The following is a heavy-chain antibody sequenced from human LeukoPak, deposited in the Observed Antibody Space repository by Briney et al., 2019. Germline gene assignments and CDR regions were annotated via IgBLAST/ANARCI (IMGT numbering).Heavy chain of an antibody. CDR1: GIAFENYA. D-gene: IGHD3-9*01. Sequence: GGSLRLSCAASGIAFENYAMNWVRQAPGKGLEWVSLIGEDGSTTWYADSVKGRFTISRDNGKNSLYLHMNSLRPEDTALYYCAKEFSVLTSKDYFYYHGLDVWGQGTPVTVSS. V-gene: IGHV3-43*02. J-gene: IGHJ6*02. CDR2: IGEDGSTT. CDR3: AKEFSVLTSKDYFYYHGLDV.